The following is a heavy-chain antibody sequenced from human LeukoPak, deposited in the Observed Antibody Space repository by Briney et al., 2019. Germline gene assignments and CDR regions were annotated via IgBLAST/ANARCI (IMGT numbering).Heavy chain of an antibody. Sequence: SETLSLTCTVSGGSITSGNYFWSWIRQPAGKGLEWIGRTTPSGSTNYNPFLKSRVTISVDTSNNQFSLRLSSVTAADTAVYYCTRDGRRGTFGDAFDLWGQGTIITVSS. J-gene: IGHJ3*01. CDR1: GGSITSGNYF. V-gene: IGHV4-61*02. CDR3: TRDGRRGTFGDAFDL. CDR2: TTPSGST. D-gene: IGHD1-26*01.